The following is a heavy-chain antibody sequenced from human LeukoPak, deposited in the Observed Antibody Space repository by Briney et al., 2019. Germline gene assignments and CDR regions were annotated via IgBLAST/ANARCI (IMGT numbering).Heavy chain of an antibody. Sequence: SETLSLTCAVYGGSFSGYYWSWIRQPPGKGLEWIGEINHSGSTNYNPSLKGRVTISVDTSKNQFSLKLSSVTAADTAVYYCARAGNMGSGWYRDYWGQGTLVTVSS. CDR2: INHSGST. V-gene: IGHV4-34*01. CDR1: GGSFSGYY. D-gene: IGHD6-19*01. CDR3: ARAGNMGSGWYRDY. J-gene: IGHJ4*02.